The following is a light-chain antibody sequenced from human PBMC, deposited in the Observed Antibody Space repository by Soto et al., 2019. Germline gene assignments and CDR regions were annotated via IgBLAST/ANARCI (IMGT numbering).Light chain of an antibody. CDR2: GAS. CDR3: LHYGGSPLT. J-gene: IGKJ5*01. CDR1: QSVNSDY. Sequence: IGLASSRETLSFSLWDGASQTSRASQSVNSDYLAWFQQKPGQAPRLLIYGASTRTTGIPDRFSGSGSGTDGTRTICGVEPGDFARYYCLHYGGSPLTLGVGTRLEIK. V-gene: IGKV3-20*01.